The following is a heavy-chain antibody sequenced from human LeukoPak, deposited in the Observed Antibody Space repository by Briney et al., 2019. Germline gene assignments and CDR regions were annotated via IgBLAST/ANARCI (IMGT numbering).Heavy chain of an antibody. CDR3: ARGGDRSSFDY. CDR2: MNPNSGNT. J-gene: IGHJ4*02. V-gene: IGHV1-8*01. Sequence: ASVKVSCKASGYSFTNYDIKWVRQATGQGLEFMGWMNPNSGNTGYALKFQGRVTLTRNTSISIVYMELSSLGFDDTAVYYCARGGDRSSFDYWGQGTLVTVSS. D-gene: IGHD6-6*01. CDR1: GYSFTNYD.